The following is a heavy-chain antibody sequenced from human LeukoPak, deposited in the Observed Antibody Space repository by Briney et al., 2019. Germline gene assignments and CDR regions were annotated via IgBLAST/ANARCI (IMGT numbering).Heavy chain of an antibody. Sequence: PSETLSLTCTVSGGSISSYYWSWIRQPPGKGLEWIGYIYYSGSTNYNPSLKSRVTISVDTSKNQFSLKLSSVTAADTAVYYCARQPTSRDGYNWFDPWGQGTLVTVSS. J-gene: IGHJ5*02. D-gene: IGHD5-24*01. CDR3: ARQPTSRDGYNWFDP. CDR1: GGSISSYY. V-gene: IGHV4-59*08. CDR2: IYYSGST.